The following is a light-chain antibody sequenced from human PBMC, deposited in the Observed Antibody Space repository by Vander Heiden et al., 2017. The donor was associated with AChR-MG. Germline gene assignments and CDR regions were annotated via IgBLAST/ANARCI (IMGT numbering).Light chain of an antibody. V-gene: IGLV3-21*02. J-gene: IGLJ1*01. CDR1: NIGIKS. CDR2: DDN. Sequence: SYVLTQPPSVSVAPGQTASITCGGNNIGIKSVHWYQQRPGQAPVLVVYDDNDRPSGIPERFTGSNSGNTATLTISRVEAGDEADYYCQVWDPPGDHLYVFGPGTKVTVL. CDR3: QVWDPPGDHLYV.